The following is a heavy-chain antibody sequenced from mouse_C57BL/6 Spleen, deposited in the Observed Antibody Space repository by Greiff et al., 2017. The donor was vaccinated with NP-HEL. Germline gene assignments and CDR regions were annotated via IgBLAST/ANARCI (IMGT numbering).Heavy chain of an antibody. J-gene: IGHJ3*01. CDR1: GYTFTSYW. Sequence: VQLQQSGAELVKPGASVKMSCKASGYTFTSYWITWVKQRPGQGLEWIGDIYPGSGSTNYNEKFKSKATLTVDTSSSTAYMQLSSLTSEDSAVYYCARRDGYDEGFAYWGQGTLVTVSA. CDR2: IYPGSGST. CDR3: ARRDGYDEGFAY. D-gene: IGHD2-2*01. V-gene: IGHV1-55*01.